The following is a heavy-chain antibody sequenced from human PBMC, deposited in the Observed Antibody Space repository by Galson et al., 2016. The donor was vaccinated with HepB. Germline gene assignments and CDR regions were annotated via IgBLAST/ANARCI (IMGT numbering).Heavy chain of an antibody. CDR1: GFTFSNYA. J-gene: IGHJ6*04. CDR2: ISYDASNT. D-gene: IGHD2-8*02. V-gene: IGHV3-30*18. Sequence: SLRLSCAASGFTFSNYAMHWVRQAPGKGLEWVAVISYDASNTYYADSVKGRFTISRDNSTNTLYLQMNSLRAEDTAVYYCAKLLELYRLGLYDYYGMDVWGKGTTVTVSS. CDR3: AKLLELYRLGLYDYYGMDV.